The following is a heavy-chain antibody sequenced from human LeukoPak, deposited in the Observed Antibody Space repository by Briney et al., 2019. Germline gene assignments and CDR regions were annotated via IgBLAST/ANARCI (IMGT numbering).Heavy chain of an antibody. CDR2: ISPYRGNK. V-gene: IGHV1-18*04. D-gene: IGHD3-10*01. CDR3: ARAVVVARGLMAYFDY. CDR1: GYSFTGYY. J-gene: IGHJ4*02. Sequence: ASVKVSCKASGYSFTGYYMHWVRQAPGQGLEWMGWISPYRGNKYYAQNLQGRVTMSTDTATSTAYMELRSLRSDDTAVYYCARAVVVARGLMAYFDYWGQGTLVTVSS.